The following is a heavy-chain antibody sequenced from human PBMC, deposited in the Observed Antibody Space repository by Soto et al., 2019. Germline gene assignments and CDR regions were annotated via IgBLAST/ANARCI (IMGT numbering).Heavy chain of an antibody. V-gene: IGHV4-39*01. J-gene: IGHJ6*02. CDR1: GGSINRSSYY. CDR3: ARGVVPDV. D-gene: IGHD6-6*01. CDR2: IYYSGRT. Sequence: SETLSLTCTVSGGSINRSSYYWGWIRQPPGKGLEWIGNIYYSGRTYYKSSLKSRVTISVDTSKNQLSLNMTSVTAADTAVYFCARGVVPDVWGQGTTVTVSS.